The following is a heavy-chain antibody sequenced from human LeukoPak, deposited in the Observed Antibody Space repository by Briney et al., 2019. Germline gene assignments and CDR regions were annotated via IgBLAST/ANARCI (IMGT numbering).Heavy chain of an antibody. CDR1: GFTFSSYS. CDR2: ISSSSSTI. J-gene: IGHJ6*04. CDR3: ARGTASGDV. Sequence: GGSLRLSCAASGFTFSSYSMNWVRQAPGKGLEWVSYISSSSSTICYADSVKGRFTISRDNAKNSLYLQMNSLRAEDTAVYYCARGTASGDVWGKGTTVTVSS. V-gene: IGHV3-48*01. D-gene: IGHD5-18*01.